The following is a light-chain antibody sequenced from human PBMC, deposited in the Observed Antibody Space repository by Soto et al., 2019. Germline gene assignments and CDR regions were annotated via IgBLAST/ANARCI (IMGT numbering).Light chain of an antibody. CDR1: QSVSSSY. CDR2: GTS. CDR3: QQYGSSIT. J-gene: IGKJ5*01. V-gene: IGKV3-20*01. Sequence: EIVLTQSPGILSLSPGERATLSCRASQSVSSSYLAWYQQKPGQAPRLLIYGTSSRATGIPDRFSGSGSGTEFTLTISRLEPEDFAVYDCQQYGSSITFGQGTRLEIK.